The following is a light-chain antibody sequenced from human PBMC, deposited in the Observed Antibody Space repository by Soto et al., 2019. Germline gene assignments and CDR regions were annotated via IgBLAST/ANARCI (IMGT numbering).Light chain of an antibody. Sequence: EIVLTQSPGTLSLSPGERATLSCRASQSVGRNFLAWYQHKPGQAPRLLIYDSSRRATGIPDRFSGSGSGTDFTLTISRLEPEDFVVYYCQQYASSPRTFSGGTKVEIK. CDR2: DSS. CDR3: QQYASSPRT. CDR1: QSVGRNF. J-gene: IGKJ4*01. V-gene: IGKV3-20*01.